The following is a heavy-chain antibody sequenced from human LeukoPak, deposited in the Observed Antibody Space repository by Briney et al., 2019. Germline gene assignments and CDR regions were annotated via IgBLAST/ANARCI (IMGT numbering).Heavy chain of an antibody. D-gene: IGHD1-26*01. CDR2: IDTDGSFT. J-gene: IGHJ4*02. Sequence: GGSLRLSCAASGFTFSSYWMHWVRQAPGKGLVWVSRIDTDGSFTIYAGSVRGRFTISRDNAKHPFYRQTSSLRAADTAVYYCIRGTVGAPGNDYWGQGTLVTVSS. CDR1: GFTFSSYW. V-gene: IGHV3-74*01. CDR3: IRGTVGAPGNDY.